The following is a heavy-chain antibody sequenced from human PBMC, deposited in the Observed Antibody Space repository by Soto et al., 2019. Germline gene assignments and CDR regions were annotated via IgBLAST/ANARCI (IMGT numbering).Heavy chain of an antibody. J-gene: IGHJ6*02. CDR3: ARAEYDFWSRYYSSPAYYYYGMDV. CDR2: IIPIFGTA. V-gene: IGHV1-69*06. CDR1: GGTFSSYA. D-gene: IGHD3-3*01. Sequence: SVKVSCKASGGTFSSYAISWVRQAPGQGLEWMGGIIPIFGTANYAQKFQGRVTITADKSTSTAYMELSSLRSEDTAVYYCARAEYDFWSRYYSSPAYYYYGMDVWGRGTTVTVSS.